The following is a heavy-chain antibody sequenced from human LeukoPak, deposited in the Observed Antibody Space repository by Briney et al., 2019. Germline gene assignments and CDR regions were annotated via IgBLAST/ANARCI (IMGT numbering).Heavy chain of an antibody. D-gene: IGHD5-18*01. CDR1: GFTFTDFY. J-gene: IGHJ4*02. V-gene: IGHV3-11*01. CDR2: ISSSGTAT. Sequence: GGSLRLSCAASGFTFTDFYMTWIRQAPGEGLEWVSYISSSGTATYYADSVKGRFTISRDNAKNSLYLQMNSLRAEDTAVYYCARDSRALGGYSYGYGYWGQGTLVTVSS. CDR3: ARDSRALGGYSYGYGY.